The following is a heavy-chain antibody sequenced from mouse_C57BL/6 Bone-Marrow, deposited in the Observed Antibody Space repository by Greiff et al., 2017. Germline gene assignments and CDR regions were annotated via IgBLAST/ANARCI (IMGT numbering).Heavy chain of an antibody. D-gene: IGHD4-1*01. J-gene: IGHJ4*01. CDR2: IDPETGGT. CDR3: TSPNWDAMDY. CDR1: GYTFTDYE. Sequence: VQLLQSGAELVRPGASVTLSCKASGYTFTDYEMNWVKQTPVNGLEWIGAIDPETGGTAYNQKFKGKAILTADKSSSTAYKVLRSRTSEDSSVYYCTSPNWDAMDYWGQGTSVTVSS. V-gene: IGHV1-15*01.